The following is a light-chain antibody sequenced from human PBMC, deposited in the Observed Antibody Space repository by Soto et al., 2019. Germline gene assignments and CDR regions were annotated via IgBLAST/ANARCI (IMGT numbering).Light chain of an antibody. CDR3: QQRSNWLLT. CDR1: QSVSSY. CDR2: DAS. Sequence: EIVLTQSPATLSLSPGERATLSCRASQSVSSYLAWYQQKPGQAPRLLIYDASNRATGIPARFSGSGSGTDFTLTLSSLEPEDFAVYYCQQRSNWLLTLGGGT. J-gene: IGKJ4*01. V-gene: IGKV3-11*01.